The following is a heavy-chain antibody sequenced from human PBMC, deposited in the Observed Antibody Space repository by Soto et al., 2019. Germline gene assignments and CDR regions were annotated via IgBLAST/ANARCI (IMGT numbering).Heavy chain of an antibody. CDR1: GGSISSTNYY. CDR2: IYYSGST. J-gene: IGHJ6*02. V-gene: IGHV4-39*01. Sequence: QLQLQESGPGLVKPSETLSLICTVSGGSISSTNYYWGWIRQPPGKGLEWIGSIYYSGSTYYNPSLKGRVTMSVDTSMNQFSLNLSSVTAADTAVYYCAGGYYYYAMDVWGQGTTVTVSS. CDR3: AGGYYYYAMDV. D-gene: IGHD3-16*01.